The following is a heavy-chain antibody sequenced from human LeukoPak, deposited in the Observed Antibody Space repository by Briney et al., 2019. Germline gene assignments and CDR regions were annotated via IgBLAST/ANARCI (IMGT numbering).Heavy chain of an antibody. Sequence: PGGSLRHSCASTCFTFGSYAMGWVREAPGKGLEWVSGGSGGGAGTFYADSEKGRFSISRDNAKNSLYLQMNSLRAEDTAVYYCARDYDFWSGHSEGAFDIWGQGTMVTVSS. CDR2: GSGGGAGT. J-gene: IGHJ3*02. D-gene: IGHD3-3*01. CDR1: CFTFGSYA. V-gene: IGHV3-23*01. CDR3: ARDYDFWSGHSEGAFDI.